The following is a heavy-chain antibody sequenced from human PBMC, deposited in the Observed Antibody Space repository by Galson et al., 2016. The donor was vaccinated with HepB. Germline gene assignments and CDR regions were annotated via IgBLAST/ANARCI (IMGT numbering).Heavy chain of an antibody. CDR3: ATGNTSGHYVAHFDY. V-gene: IGHV1-24*01. D-gene: IGHD3-22*01. Sequence: SVKVSCKVSGYTLTELSIHWVRQAPGKGLEWMGGFDPEHGETIYAQKFQGRVTMTEDTSADTAYMELSSPRSEATAVFYCATGNTSGHYVAHFDYWGQGTLVTVSS. CDR1: GYTLTELS. J-gene: IGHJ4*02. CDR2: FDPEHGET.